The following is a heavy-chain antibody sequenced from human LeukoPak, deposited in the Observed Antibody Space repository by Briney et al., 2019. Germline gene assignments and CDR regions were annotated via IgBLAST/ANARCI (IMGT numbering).Heavy chain of an antibody. D-gene: IGHD3-3*01. CDR1: GYTFTSYG. CDR2: ISAYNGNT. Sequence: ASVKVSCKASGYTFTSYGISWVRQAPGQGLEWMGWISAYNGNTNYAQKLQGRVTMTTDTSTSTAYMELRSLRSDDTAVYYCARDSMEWLYSPETLDYWGQGTLVTVSS. CDR3: ARDSMEWLYSPETLDY. J-gene: IGHJ4*02. V-gene: IGHV1-18*01.